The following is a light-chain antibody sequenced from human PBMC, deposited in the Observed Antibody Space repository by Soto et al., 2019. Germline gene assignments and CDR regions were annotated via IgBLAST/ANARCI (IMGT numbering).Light chain of an antibody. V-gene: IGKV1-39*01. CDR3: QQYGSSPPRT. J-gene: IGKJ1*01. Sequence: DIQMTQSPSSLSSSVGDRPTIPCPXSQSISSYLNWYQQKPGKAPKLLIYAASSLQSGVPSRFSGSGSGTDFTLTISSLQPEDFATYYCQQYGSSPPRTFGQGTKVDI. CDR2: AAS. CDR1: QSISSY.